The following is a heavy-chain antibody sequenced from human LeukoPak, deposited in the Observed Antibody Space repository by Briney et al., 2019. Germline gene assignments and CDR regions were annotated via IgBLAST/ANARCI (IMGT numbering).Heavy chain of an antibody. CDR3: ARRKFLGWFDP. Sequence: ASVKVSCKASGYTFTEHGIGWVRQAPGQGLEWMGWINPDNGNTNYAQKLQGRVTMTTDTSTSTAYMELSSLRSDDTAIYYCARRKFLGWFDPWGQGTLVTVSS. D-gene: IGHD7-27*01. CDR2: INPDNGNT. V-gene: IGHV1-18*01. CDR1: GYTFTEHG. J-gene: IGHJ5*02.